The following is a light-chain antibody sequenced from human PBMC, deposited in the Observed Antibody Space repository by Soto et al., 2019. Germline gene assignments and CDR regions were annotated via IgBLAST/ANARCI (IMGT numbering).Light chain of an antibody. CDR1: QSVGINY. J-gene: IGKJ4*01. V-gene: IGKV3D-20*01. CDR2: DVS. Sequence: EIVLTQSPATLSLSPGERATLSCGASQSVGINYLAWYQQKPGLAPRLLMYDVSKRFSGTPDRFSGSGSGTDITLTITTLEPEDSSVYYCQQFGTSLTFGGGTKVESK. CDR3: QQFGTSLT.